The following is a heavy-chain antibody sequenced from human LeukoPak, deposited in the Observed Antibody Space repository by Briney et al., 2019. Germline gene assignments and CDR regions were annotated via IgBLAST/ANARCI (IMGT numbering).Heavy chain of an antibody. J-gene: IGHJ4*02. Sequence: PSETLSLTCTVSGGSSSSYYWSWIRQPPGKGLEWIGYIYYSGSTNYNPSLKSRVTISVDTSKNQSSLKLSSVTAADTAVYYCARDEGGYSSSSFDYWGQGTLVTVSS. D-gene: IGHD6-13*01. CDR1: GGSSSSYY. V-gene: IGHV4-59*01. CDR2: IYYSGST. CDR3: ARDEGGYSSSSFDY.